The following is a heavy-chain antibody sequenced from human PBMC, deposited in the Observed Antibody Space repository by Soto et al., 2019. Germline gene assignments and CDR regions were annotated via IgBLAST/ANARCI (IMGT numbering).Heavy chain of an antibody. CDR3: ARDHHRYSGYDYVDY. D-gene: IGHD5-12*01. Sequence: QVQLVESGGGLVKPGGSLRLSCAASGFTFSDYYMSWIRQAPGKGLEWVSYISSSSSYTNHADSVKGRFTISREDAKNSLCVQKNSLIAEDTAVYYCARDHHRYSGYDYVDYWGQGTLVTVSS. J-gene: IGHJ4*02. CDR1: GFTFSDYY. CDR2: ISSSSSYT. V-gene: IGHV3-11*05.